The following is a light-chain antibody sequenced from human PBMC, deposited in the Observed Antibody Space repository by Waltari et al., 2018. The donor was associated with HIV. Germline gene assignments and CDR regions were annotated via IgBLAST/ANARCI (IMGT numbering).Light chain of an antibody. CDR1: QDVGNS. Sequence: DIKMTQLLSSLPASVGDRVTTSCRATQDVGNSVAWYQQRPGKVPKLLIYGAYILQQGVAARITGSGSGTEFSLTISSLQPEDFATYFCHQYFSDPFTFGGGTKVEI. J-gene: IGKJ4*01. V-gene: IGKV1-27*01. CDR2: GAY. CDR3: HQYFSDPFT.